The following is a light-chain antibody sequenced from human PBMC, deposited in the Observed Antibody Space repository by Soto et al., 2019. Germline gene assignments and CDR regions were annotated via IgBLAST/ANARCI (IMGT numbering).Light chain of an antibody. CDR1: SSNIGAGYD. V-gene: IGLV1-40*01. J-gene: IGLJ1*01. CDR2: GNS. Sequence: SVLAQPPSVSGAPGQMFTISCTVSSSNIGAGYDVHWYQQLPGTPPKLLIYGNSNRHSGVPDRFSGSKSGTSASLAISGLQAEDEADYYCQSFDSSRTCVFGAGIKVTVL. CDR3: QSFDSSRTCV.